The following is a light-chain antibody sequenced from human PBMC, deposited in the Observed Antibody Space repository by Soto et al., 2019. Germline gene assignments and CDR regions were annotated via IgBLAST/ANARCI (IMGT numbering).Light chain of an antibody. CDR2: DAS. Sequence: DIQMTQSPSSLCAPLGDRVTITWRASQSISSYLNWYQQKPGKAPKLLIYDASSLEGGVPSRFSGSASGTEFTLTISSLQPDDFATYYCQKYNTFSATFGQGTRREIK. J-gene: IGKJ5*01. CDR1: QSISSY. V-gene: IGKV1-5*01. CDR3: QKYNTFSAT.